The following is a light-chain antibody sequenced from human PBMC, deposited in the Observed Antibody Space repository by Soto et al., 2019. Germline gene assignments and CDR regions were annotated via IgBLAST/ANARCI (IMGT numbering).Light chain of an antibody. CDR2: EVT. V-gene: IGLV2-8*01. CDR3: NSHVGRNNYV. J-gene: IGLJ1*01. Sequence: QSVLTQPPSASGSPGQSVTISCIGTSSDVGRYNYVSWYQHHPGKAPKLIIYEVTKRPSGVPDRFSGSKSGNTASLTVSGLQDEDEADYYCNSHVGRNNYVFGTGTKGTVL. CDR1: SSDVGRYNY.